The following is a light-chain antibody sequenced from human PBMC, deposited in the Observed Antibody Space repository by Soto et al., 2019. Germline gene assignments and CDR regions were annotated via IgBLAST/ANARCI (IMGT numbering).Light chain of an antibody. J-gene: IGLJ2*01. CDR3: SSYTSSSTRVV. CDR2: EVS. Sequence: QSALTQPASVSASPGQSITISCAGTSSDVGGWPHVSWYQQHPGKAPKLVIYEVSNRPSGVSSRFSGSKSGSTASLTISGLQAEDEADYYCSSYTSSSTRVVFGGGTKLTVL. V-gene: IGLV2-14*01. CDR1: SSDVGGWPH.